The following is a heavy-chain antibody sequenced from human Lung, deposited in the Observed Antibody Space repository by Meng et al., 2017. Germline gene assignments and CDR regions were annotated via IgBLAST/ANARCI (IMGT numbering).Heavy chain of an antibody. CDR1: GYNFPDYY. CDR3: ARDEDISAAGKLFGDY. CDR2: INPKSGDT. V-gene: IGHV1-2*06. J-gene: IGHJ4*02. Sequence: HVEWVQYGAEVKKPGASLKVSCKPSGYNFPDYYIHWVRRAPGQGLEWMGRINPKSGDTHYAQKFQARVTMTGDTSISTAYMELSGLRSDDTAMYYCARDEDISAAGKLFGDYWGQGTLVTVSS. D-gene: IGHD6-25*01.